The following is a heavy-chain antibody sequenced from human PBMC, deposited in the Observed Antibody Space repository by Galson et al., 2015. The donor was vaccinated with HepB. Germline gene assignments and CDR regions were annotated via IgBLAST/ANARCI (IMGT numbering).Heavy chain of an antibody. CDR2: IIPILGIA. CDR3: ASWYSSGRTFDP. CDR1: GGTFSSYT. D-gene: IGHD6-19*01. V-gene: IGHV1-69*02. J-gene: IGHJ5*02. Sequence: SVKVSCKASGGTFSSYTISWVRQAPGQGLEWMGRIIPILGIANYAQKFQGRVTITADKSTSTAYMGLSSLRSEDTAVYYCASWYSSGRTFDPWGQGTLVTVSS.